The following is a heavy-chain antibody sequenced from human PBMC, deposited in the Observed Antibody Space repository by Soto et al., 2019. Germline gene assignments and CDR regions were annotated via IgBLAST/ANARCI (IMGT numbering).Heavy chain of an antibody. J-gene: IGHJ5*02. D-gene: IGHD3-22*01. V-gene: IGHV4-59*02. CDR2: IYYTGTD. CDR1: GVSVSNGD. CDR3: ARDRDSHSSGFPSFDP. Sequence: SETLSLTCCVSGVSVSNGDWSWGRQPPGKGLELIGYIYYTGTDDYSPSLSGRATISVDTSKDRFSLKLTSVTVAATAVYYCARDRDSHSSGFPSFDPWGQGILVTVSS.